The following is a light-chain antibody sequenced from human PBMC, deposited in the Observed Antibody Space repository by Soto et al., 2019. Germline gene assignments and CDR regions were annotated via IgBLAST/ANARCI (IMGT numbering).Light chain of an antibody. CDR1: QDISNY. J-gene: IGKJ3*01. CDR2: DAS. Sequence: DIQMTQSPSSLSASVGDRVTITCQASQDISNYLNWYQQKPGKPPNLLSYDASTLKSGVPSRFSGSLSGTNFTFTITSLQPEDIATYYCQQFHNFPPTFGPGTKV. CDR3: QQFHNFPPT. V-gene: IGKV1-33*01.